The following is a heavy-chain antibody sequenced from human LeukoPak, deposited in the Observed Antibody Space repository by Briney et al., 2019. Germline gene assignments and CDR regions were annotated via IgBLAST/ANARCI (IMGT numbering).Heavy chain of an antibody. CDR1: GGSISSYY. J-gene: IGHJ4*02. Sequence: SETLSLTCTVSGGSISSYYWSWIRQPPGKGLEWIGYIYYSGSTNYNPSLKSRVTISVDTSKNQFSLKLSSVTAADTAVYYCARIQLQNDNSDYWGQGTLVTVSS. CDR3: ARIQLQNDNSDY. CDR2: IYYSGST. D-gene: IGHD5-18*01. V-gene: IGHV4-59*01.